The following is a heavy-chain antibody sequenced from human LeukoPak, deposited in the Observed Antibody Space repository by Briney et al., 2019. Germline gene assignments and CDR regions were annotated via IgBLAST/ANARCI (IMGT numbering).Heavy chain of an antibody. Sequence: GGSLRLSCADSGFTFNSYWMGWVRQTPGKGLEWVANIKHDGSEKYYVDSVEGRFTISRDNAKNSLFLQMNSLRAEDTAVYYCARDLGIAVAGYLDYWGQGTLVTVSS. V-gene: IGHV3-7*01. CDR3: ARDLGIAVAGYLDY. CDR1: GFTFNSYW. D-gene: IGHD6-19*01. CDR2: IKHDGSEK. J-gene: IGHJ4*02.